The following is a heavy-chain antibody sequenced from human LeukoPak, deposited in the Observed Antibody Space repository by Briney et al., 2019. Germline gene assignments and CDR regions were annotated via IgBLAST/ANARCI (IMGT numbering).Heavy chain of an antibody. J-gene: IGHJ4*02. CDR3: ARTPSSEQQLSFDY. V-gene: IGHV3-21*06. CDR1: GFTFSSYG. Sequence: GGSLRLSCAASGFTFSSYGMSWVRQAPGKGLEWVSSITGSSSYIYYADSVKGRFTVSRDNAKNSLYLQMNSLRAEDTAVYYCARTPSSEQQLSFDYWGQGTLVTVSS. D-gene: IGHD6-13*01. CDR2: ITGSSSYI.